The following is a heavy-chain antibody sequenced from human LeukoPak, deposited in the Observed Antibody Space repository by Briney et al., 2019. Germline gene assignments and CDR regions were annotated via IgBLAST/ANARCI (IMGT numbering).Heavy chain of an antibody. V-gene: IGHV3-23*01. D-gene: IGHD6-13*01. Sequence: PEGSLRLSCAASGFTFSSYWMSWVRQAPGEGLEWVSTISGTGSSTFYADHVKGRFTISRDTSKRTLYLQLNSLTVADMAVYFCAKSFYSSSWEMNYFEFWGRGTLVTVSS. CDR3: AKSFYSSSWEMNYFEF. CDR1: GFTFSSYW. CDR2: ISGTGSST. J-gene: IGHJ4*02.